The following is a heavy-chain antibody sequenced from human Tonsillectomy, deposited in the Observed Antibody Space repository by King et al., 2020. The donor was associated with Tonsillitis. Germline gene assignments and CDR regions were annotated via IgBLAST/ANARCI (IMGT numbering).Heavy chain of an antibody. V-gene: IGHV2-26*01. J-gene: IGHJ6*02. Sequence: TLKESGPVLEKPTETLTLTCSVSGFSLSNPKMGVSWIRQPPGKALEWLAHIFSNDEKSYSTSLKSRLTMSKDTSKSQVVLTMTNMDPVDTATYYCARTTRYNWNYDGMDVWGQGTTVTVSS. CDR3: ARTTRYNWNYDGMDV. CDR2: IFSNDEK. CDR1: GFSLSNPKMG. D-gene: IGHD1-20*01.